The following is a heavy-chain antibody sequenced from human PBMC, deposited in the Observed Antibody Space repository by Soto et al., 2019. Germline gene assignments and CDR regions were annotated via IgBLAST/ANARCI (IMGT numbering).Heavy chain of an antibody. J-gene: IGHJ4*02. CDR2: IDWDDDK. V-gene: IGHV2-70*11. Sequence: GPTLVNPTQTVTLTCTLSGFSLSTRGMCVSWIRQPPGKALEWLARIDWDDDKYYSTSLKTRLTISKDTSKNQVVLTMTNMDPVDTATYYCARIRNGDAPHFDYWGQGTPVTSPQ. CDR3: ARIRNGDAPHFDY. CDR1: GFSLSTRGMC. D-gene: IGHD2-2*01.